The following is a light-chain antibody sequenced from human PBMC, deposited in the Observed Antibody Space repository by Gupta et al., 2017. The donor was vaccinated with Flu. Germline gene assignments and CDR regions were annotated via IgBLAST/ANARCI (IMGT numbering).Light chain of an antibody. CDR2: KDT. Sequence: TASTTCSSDAVREPYAYCYQQQPGDAPSLLIFKDTGRRSGSPARVSGSTSATTGTVTISSIQAVDEEDYYCQSAETWGTDLYVFGTGTKVTVL. CDR3: QSAETWGTDLYV. CDR1: AVREPY. V-gene: IGLV3-25*03. J-gene: IGLJ1*01.